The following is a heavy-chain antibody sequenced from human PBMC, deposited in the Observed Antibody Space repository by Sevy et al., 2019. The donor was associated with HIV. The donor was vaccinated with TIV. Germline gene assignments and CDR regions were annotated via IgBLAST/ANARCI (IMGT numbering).Heavy chain of an antibody. J-gene: IGHJ6*03. Sequence: SLRLSCVVSGFTFDDYAMHWVLQAPGKGLEWVSSIDWSGNTIGYAESVKGRFTISRDSAKNSLYLQMNSLGPEDTALYYCTRALTGQYFYIDVWGKGTTVTVSS. CDR1: GFTFDDYA. D-gene: IGHD2-8*02. CDR3: TRALTGQYFYIDV. V-gene: IGHV3-9*01. CDR2: IDWSGNTI.